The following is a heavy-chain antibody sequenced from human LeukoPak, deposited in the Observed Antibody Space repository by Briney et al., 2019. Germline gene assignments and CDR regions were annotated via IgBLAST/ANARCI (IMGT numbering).Heavy chain of an antibody. Sequence: SETLSLTCTVSGVSISSGGYYWSWIRRHPGKGLEWIGYIYYSGSTYYNPSLKSRVTISVDTSKNQFSLKLSSVTAADTAVYYCARGSKYSSSWYDYWGQGTLVTVSS. J-gene: IGHJ4*02. V-gene: IGHV4-31*03. CDR1: GVSISSGGYY. CDR2: IYYSGST. CDR3: ARGSKYSSSWYDY. D-gene: IGHD6-6*01.